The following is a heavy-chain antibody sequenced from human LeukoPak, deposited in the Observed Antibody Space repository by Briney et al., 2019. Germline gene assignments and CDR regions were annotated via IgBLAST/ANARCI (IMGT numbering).Heavy chain of an antibody. CDR1: GYTFTSYG. V-gene: IGHV1-69*05. D-gene: IGHD5-24*01. Sequence: ASVKVSCKASGYTFTSYGISWVRQAPGQGLEWMGGIIPIFGTANYAQKFQGRVTITTDESTSTAYMELSSLRSEDTAVYYCARARDGYSRYFDYWGQGTLVTVSS. CDR2: IIPIFGTA. CDR3: ARARDGYSRYFDY. J-gene: IGHJ4*02.